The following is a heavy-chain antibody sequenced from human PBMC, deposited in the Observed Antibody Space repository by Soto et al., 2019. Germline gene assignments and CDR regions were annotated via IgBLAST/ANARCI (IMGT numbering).Heavy chain of an antibody. D-gene: IGHD3-10*01. CDR2: IHHGGST. Sequence: SETLSLTXAVNGGPFGGFYWTWIRQSPGKGLEWIGEIHHGGSTNYNPSLKRRVTMSLDTSKNQFSLKLTSVTAADTAVYYCARGYRISMVILTTNYFDSWGQGTPVTVSS. V-gene: IGHV4-34*01. CDR1: GGPFGGFY. CDR3: ARGYRISMVILTTNYFDS. J-gene: IGHJ4*02.